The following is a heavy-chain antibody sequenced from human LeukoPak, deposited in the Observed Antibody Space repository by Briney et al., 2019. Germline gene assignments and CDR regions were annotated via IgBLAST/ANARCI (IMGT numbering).Heavy chain of an antibody. Sequence: GGSLRLSXAASGFTFDDYAMSCGREAPGRGLEWVSAISNSADSTFYADSVKGRFTISRDNSKNTLYLQMNSLRAEDTAVYYCAKGDYYYDSSGYYLRGYFDYWGQGILVTVSS. J-gene: IGHJ4*02. CDR1: GFTFDDYA. CDR2: ISNSADST. CDR3: AKGDYYYDSSGYYLRGYFDY. D-gene: IGHD3-22*01. V-gene: IGHV3-23*01.